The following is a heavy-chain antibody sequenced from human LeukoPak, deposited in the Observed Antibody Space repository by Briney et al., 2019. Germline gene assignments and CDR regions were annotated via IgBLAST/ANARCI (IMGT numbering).Heavy chain of an antibody. J-gene: IGHJ5*02. CDR1: GDSVSSNSAA. CDR3: ARAQYYYDSSGYYPFDP. D-gene: IGHD3-22*01. V-gene: IGHV6-1*01. Sequence: LQTLSLTCAISGDSVSSNSAAWNWIRQSPSRGLEWLGRTYYRSKWYNDYAVSVKSRITINPDTSKNQFSLQLNSVTPEDTAVYYCARAQYYYDSSGYYPFDPWGQGTLVTVSS. CDR2: TYYRSKWYN.